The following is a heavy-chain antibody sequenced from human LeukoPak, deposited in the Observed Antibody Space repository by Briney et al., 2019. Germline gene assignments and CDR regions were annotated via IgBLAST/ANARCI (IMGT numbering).Heavy chain of an antibody. V-gene: IGHV3-21*04. CDR3: AKDDRIVVVSFDY. J-gene: IGHJ4*02. D-gene: IGHD3-22*01. CDR1: GFTFSSYS. CDR2: ISSSSSYI. Sequence: PGGSLRLSCAASGFTFSSYSMNWVRQAPGKGLEWVSSISSSSSYIYYADSVKGRFTISRDNAKNSLYLQMNSLRAEDTAVYYCAKDDRIVVVSFDYWGQGTLVTVSS.